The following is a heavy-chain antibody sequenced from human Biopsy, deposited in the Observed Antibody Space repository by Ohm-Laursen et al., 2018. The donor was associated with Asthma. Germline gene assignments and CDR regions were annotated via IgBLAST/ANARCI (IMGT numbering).Heavy chain of an antibody. CDR2: VSHTGST. J-gene: IGHJ5*02. D-gene: IGHD2-15*01. Sequence: GTLSLTCTVSGGSIRSHDWTWIRLPPGKGLEYIGDVSHTGSTNYNPSLKSRVTMSLDASKNQFSLRLTSVTPADTAVYYCARLADCSGGACYSYGWFDPWGQGTRVTVSS. CDR3: ARLADCSGGACYSYGWFDP. V-gene: IGHV4-59*11. CDR1: GGSIRSHD.